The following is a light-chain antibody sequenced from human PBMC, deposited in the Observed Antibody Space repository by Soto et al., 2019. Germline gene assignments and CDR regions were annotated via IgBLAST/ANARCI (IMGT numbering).Light chain of an antibody. CDR3: QQSYSIQWT. CDR1: QSISSY. V-gene: IGKV1-39*01. J-gene: IGKJ1*01. Sequence: DIQMTQSPSSLSAFVGDRVTFTCRACQSISSYLNWYQQKPGEAPKLLIYAASSLQGGVPSRFRGSGSGTDFTLTISSLQPEDFATYYCQQSYSIQWTFGQGTKVDIK. CDR2: AAS.